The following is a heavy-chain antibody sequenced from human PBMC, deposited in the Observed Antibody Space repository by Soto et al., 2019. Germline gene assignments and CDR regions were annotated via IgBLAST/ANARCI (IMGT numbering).Heavy chain of an antibody. CDR3: ARDERWELPYSFDS. CDR2: VHYSGNT. V-gene: IGHV4-39*02. Sequence: QLQLQESGPGLVKPSETLSLTCTVSGGSISSSSYYWGWIRQPPGKGLEWIGSVHYSGNTYYNPSLKSRVTISVDTSKNQFSLKLSSVTAADTAVYYCARDERWELPYSFDSWGQGTLVTVSS. CDR1: GGSISSSSYY. D-gene: IGHD1-26*01. J-gene: IGHJ4*02.